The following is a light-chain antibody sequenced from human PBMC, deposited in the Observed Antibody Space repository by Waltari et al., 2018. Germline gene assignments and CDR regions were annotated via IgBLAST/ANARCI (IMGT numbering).Light chain of an antibody. CDR3: QSYDSSLSAVV. CDR2: GTS. J-gene: IGLJ3*02. Sequence: QSVLTQPPSVSGAPGQRVTISCTGGSSNIGVHYDVNWYQQLPGTAPKLLISGTSNRLSGVPDLFSGSKSGASASLAITGLQTKDEAVYYCQSYDSSLSAVVFGGGTKLTVL. V-gene: IGLV1-40*01. CDR1: SSNIGVHYD.